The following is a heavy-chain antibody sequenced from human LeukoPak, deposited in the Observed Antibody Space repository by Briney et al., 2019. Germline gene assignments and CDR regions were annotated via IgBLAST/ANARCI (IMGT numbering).Heavy chain of an antibody. J-gene: IGHJ6*03. CDR1: GGSFSGYY. Sequence: SETLSLTCAVYGGSFSGYYWSWIRQPPGKGLEWIGEINHSGSTNYNPSLKSRVTISVDTSKNQFSLKLSSVTAADTAVYYCATSYSSGWYAGYYYYMDVWGKGTTVTVS. CDR2: INHSGST. D-gene: IGHD6-19*01. CDR3: ATSYSSGWYAGYYYYMDV. V-gene: IGHV4-34*01.